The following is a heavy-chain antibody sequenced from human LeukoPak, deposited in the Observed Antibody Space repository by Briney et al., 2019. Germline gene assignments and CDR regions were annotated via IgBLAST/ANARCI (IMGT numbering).Heavy chain of an antibody. CDR1: GYTFTSYD. CDR3: ARGPYLGVFDY. CDR2: INPNSGGT. Sequence: ASVKVSCKASGYTFTSYDINWVRQATGQGLEWMGWINPNSGGTNYAQKFQGRVTMTRDTSISTAYMELSRLRSDDTAVYYCARGPYLGVFDYWGQGTLVTVSS. J-gene: IGHJ4*02. V-gene: IGHV1-2*02. D-gene: IGHD3-16*01.